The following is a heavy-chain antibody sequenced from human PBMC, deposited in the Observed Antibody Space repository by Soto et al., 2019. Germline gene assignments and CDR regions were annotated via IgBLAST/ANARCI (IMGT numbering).Heavy chain of an antibody. D-gene: IGHD3-10*01. CDR3: AKFHGSGSYYDY. CDR1: GFTFSSYG. J-gene: IGHJ4*02. Sequence: GGSLRLSCAASGFTFSSYGMHWVRQAPGKGLEWVAVISYDGSNKYYADSVKGRFTISRDNSKNTLYLQMNSLRAEDTAVYYCAKFHGSGSYYDYWGQGALVTVS. V-gene: IGHV3-30*18. CDR2: ISYDGSNK.